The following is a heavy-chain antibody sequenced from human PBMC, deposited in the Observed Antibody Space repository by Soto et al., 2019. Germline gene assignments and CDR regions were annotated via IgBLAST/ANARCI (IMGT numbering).Heavy chain of an antibody. V-gene: IGHV3-30*03. D-gene: IGHD5-18*01. J-gene: IGHJ4*02. CDR2: ISYDGSNK. Sequence: QVQLVESGGGVVQPGRSLRLSCAASGFTFSSYGMHWVRQAPGKGLERVAVISYDGSNKYYADSVKGRFTISRDNSKNTLYLQMNSLRAEDTAVYYCATGSTAMTYFDYWGQGTLVTVSS. CDR3: ATGSTAMTYFDY. CDR1: GFTFSSYG.